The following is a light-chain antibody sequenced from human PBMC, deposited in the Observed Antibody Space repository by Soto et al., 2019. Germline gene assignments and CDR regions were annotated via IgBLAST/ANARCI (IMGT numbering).Light chain of an antibody. CDR1: TNDVGGYNY. Sequence: QSALTQPRSVSGSPGQSVTISCTGTTNDVGGYNYVAWYQQHPDKAPKLMIYDVTKRPSGVPDRFSGSKSGNTASLTISGLQAEDEADYYCSSYAGSYRVVVFGGGTKLTVL. V-gene: IGLV2-11*01. J-gene: IGLJ2*01. CDR2: DVT. CDR3: SSYAGSYRVVV.